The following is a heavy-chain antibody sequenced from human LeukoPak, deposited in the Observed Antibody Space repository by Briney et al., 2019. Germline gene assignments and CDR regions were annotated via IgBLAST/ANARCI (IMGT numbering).Heavy chain of an antibody. Sequence: SETLSLTCTVSVGSISSYYWSWIRQPPGKGLEWIGYIFYSGSTNYNPSRKSLVTISIDTSKNQYSLKLSSVTAADTSVYYCASHEVQAKSAFDYWGQGTLVTVSS. CDR3: ASHEVQAKSAFDY. CDR1: VGSISSYY. V-gene: IGHV4-59*01. J-gene: IGHJ4*02. CDR2: IFYSGST.